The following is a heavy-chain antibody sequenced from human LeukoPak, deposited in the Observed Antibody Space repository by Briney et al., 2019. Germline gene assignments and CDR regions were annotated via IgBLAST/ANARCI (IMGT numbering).Heavy chain of an antibody. CDR3: ARTDGIVVVNYYYYGMDV. CDR2: ISAYNGNT. D-gene: IGHD2-2*01. Sequence: ASVKVSCKASGYTFTSYGISWVQQAPGQGLEWMGWISAYNGNTNYAQKLQGRVTMTTDTSTSTAYMELGSLRSDDTAVYYCARTDGIVVVNYYYYGMDVWGQGTTVTVSS. J-gene: IGHJ6*02. CDR1: GYTFTSYG. V-gene: IGHV1-18*01.